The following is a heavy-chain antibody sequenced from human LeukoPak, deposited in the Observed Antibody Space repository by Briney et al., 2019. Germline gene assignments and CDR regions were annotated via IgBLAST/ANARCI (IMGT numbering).Heavy chain of an antibody. D-gene: IGHD5-18*01. CDR3: ARILRGYSWIFDY. Sequence: SETLSLTCTVSGGSISSYYWSWIRQPPGKGLEWIGHIYYSGSTNYNPSLKSRVTISVDTSKNQFSLKLSSVTAADTAVYYCARILRGYSWIFDYWGQGTLVTVSS. CDR1: GGSISSYY. CDR2: IYYSGST. V-gene: IGHV4-59*01. J-gene: IGHJ4*02.